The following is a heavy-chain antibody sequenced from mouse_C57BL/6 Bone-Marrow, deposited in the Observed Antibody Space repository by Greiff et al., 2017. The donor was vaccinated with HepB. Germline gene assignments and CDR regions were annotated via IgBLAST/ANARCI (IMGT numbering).Heavy chain of an antibody. CDR3: ARRGGSSGYDFDY. CDR2: INPNNGGT. J-gene: IGHJ2*01. V-gene: IGHV1-18*01. Sequence: VQLKESGPELVKPGASVKIPCKASGYTFTDYNMDWVKQSHGKSLEWIGDINPNNGGTIYNQKFKGKATLTVDKSSSTAYMELRSLTSEDTAVYYCARRGGSSGYDFDYWGQGTTLTVSS. D-gene: IGHD3-2*02. CDR1: GYTFTDYN.